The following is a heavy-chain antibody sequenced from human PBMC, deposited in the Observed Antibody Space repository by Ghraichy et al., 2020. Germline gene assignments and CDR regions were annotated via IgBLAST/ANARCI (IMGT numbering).Heavy chain of an antibody. D-gene: IGHD2-8*01. CDR1: GYYFTSYS. CDR2: INPYNGDT. Sequence: ASVKVSCKAAGYYFTSYSITWVRQAPVQGLEWMGWINPYNGDTYSPQTLQGRVTMTADTSTNTAYMELRSLRSDDTAVYFCARGCSNGVCLDRWGQGTVVTVSS. J-gene: IGHJ5*02. V-gene: IGHV1-18*04. CDR3: ARGCSNGVCLDR.